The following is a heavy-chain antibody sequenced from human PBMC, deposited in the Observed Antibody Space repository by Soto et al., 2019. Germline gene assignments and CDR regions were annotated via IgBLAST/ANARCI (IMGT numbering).Heavy chain of an antibody. CDR1: GGSISSYY. V-gene: IGHV4-59*01. J-gene: IGHJ4*02. CDR2: IYYSGSA. CDR3: ARGWGLVFDY. Sequence: SDTLSLTCTVSGGSISSYYWSWIRQPPGKGLEWIGYIYYSGSANYNPSLKSRVTISVDTSKNQFSLKLSSVTAADTAVYYCARGWGLVFDYWGQGTLVTVSS. D-gene: IGHD2-21*02.